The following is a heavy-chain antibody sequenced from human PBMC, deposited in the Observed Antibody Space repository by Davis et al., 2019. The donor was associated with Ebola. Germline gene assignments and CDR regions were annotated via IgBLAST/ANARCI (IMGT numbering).Heavy chain of an antibody. J-gene: IGHJ4*02. CDR1: GFTFSTYW. D-gene: IGHD5-18*01. Sequence: GESLKISCAASGFTFSTYWMSWVRQAPGKGLEWVANIKLDGSEIHYVDSVKGRFIISRDNVKNSLFLQMNSLRAEDTAVYYCARDGRGIQLWIGDFDYWGQGTLVTVSS. V-gene: IGHV3-7*03. CDR2: IKLDGSEI. CDR3: ARDGRGIQLWIGDFDY.